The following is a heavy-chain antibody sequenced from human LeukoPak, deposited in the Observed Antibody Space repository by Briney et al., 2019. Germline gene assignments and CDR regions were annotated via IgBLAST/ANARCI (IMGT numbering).Heavy chain of an antibody. CDR2: ISGSGGST. CDR1: GFTVSSNC. Sequence: GGSLRLSCVASGFTVSSNCMSWVRQAPGKGLEWVSAISGSGGSTYYADSVKGRFTISRDNSKNTLYLQMNSLRAEDTAVYYCAKDRTWIAAAGYFDYWGQGTLVTVSS. V-gene: IGHV3-23*01. J-gene: IGHJ4*02. D-gene: IGHD6-13*01. CDR3: AKDRTWIAAAGYFDY.